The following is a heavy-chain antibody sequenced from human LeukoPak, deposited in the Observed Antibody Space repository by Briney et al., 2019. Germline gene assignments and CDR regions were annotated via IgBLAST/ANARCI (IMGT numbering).Heavy chain of an antibody. V-gene: IGHV1-24*01. D-gene: IGHD2-2*01. CDR2: FDPEDGET. CDR1: GYTLTELS. CDR3: ATSSKNWDIVVVPAAIYAFDI. J-gene: IGHJ3*02. Sequence: ASVKVSCKVSGYTLTELSMHWVRQAPGKGLEWMGGFDPEDGETIYAQKFQGRVTMTEDTSTDTAYMELSSLRSEDTAVYYCATSSKNWDIVVVPAAIYAFDIWGQGTMVTVSS.